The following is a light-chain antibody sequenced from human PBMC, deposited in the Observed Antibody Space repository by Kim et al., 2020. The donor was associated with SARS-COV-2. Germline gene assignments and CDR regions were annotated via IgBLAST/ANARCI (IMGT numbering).Light chain of an antibody. J-gene: IGLJ2*01. Sequence: SYELTQPPSVSVAPGETARITCGGNKIGSKSVPWYQQKPGQAPMSVISYDRDRPSGFPERISGSNSGNTATLTLSRVAAGAEADSYCQVWDCSRDHVVFG. CDR3: QVWDCSRDHVV. CDR1: KIGSKS. CDR2: YDR. V-gene: IGLV3-21*04.